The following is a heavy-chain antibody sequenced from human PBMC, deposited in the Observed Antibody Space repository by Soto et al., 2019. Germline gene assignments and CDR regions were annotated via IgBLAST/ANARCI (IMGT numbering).Heavy chain of an antibody. CDR1: GFSFRNAW. V-gene: IGHV3-15*01. J-gene: IGHJ6*02. Sequence: KPGGSLRLSCAASGFSFRNAWMSWVRQAPGKGLEWVGRIKSKTDGGTTDYAAPVKGRFTISRDNSKNTLYLQMNSLKTEDTAVYYCRLDYFYYGMDVWGQGTTVTVS. CDR2: IKSKTDGGTT. CDR3: RLDYFYYGMDV.